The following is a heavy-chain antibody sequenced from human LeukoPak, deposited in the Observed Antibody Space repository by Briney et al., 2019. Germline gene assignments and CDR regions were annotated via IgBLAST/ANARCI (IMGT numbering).Heavy chain of an antibody. V-gene: IGHV4-59*08. CDR3: ASFYQVYYFDY. CDR2: IYYSGNT. CDR1: GGSISSFY. J-gene: IGHJ4*02. Sequence: ASETLSLTCSVSGGSISSFYWSWIRQPPGKGLEWIGYIYYSGNTKYNPSLKSRVTISVDTSKNQFSLKLSSVTAADTAVYYCASFYQVYYFDYWGQGTLVTVSS. D-gene: IGHD3-16*02.